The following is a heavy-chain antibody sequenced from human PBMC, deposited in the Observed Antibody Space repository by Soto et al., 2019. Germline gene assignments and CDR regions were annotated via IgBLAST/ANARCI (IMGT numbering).Heavy chain of an antibody. CDR2: INYGGTT. D-gene: IGHD4-17*01. J-gene: IGHJ3*02. CDR1: GGSFRGYH. Sequence: QLQLQESVPGLVEPSETLSLTCSVSGGSFRGYHWGWIRHPPGKGLEWIGSINYGGTTYYNPSLKSRVTISLDTSMSQFSLKVSSVTAADTAVYYCARQFNHKYGDDAFDIWGQGTMVTVSS. V-gene: IGHV4-39*01. CDR3: ARQFNHKYGDDAFDI.